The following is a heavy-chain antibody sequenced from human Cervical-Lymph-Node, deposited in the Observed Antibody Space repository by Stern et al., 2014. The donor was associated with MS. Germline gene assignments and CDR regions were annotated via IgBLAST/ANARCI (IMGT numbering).Heavy chain of an antibody. CDR3: ATPAAAVTTYY. J-gene: IGHJ4*02. Sequence: QLVESGGGVVQPGRSLRLSCAASGYSFSIYPMHWVRQAPGKGLEWVAVISYDGSVKNYAESVKGRFTISRDNSKNTVYLQMNSLRGEDTAVYYCATPAAAVTTYYWGQGTLVTVSS. V-gene: IGHV3-30*01. CDR1: GYSFSIYP. CDR2: ISYDGSVK. D-gene: IGHD4-17*01.